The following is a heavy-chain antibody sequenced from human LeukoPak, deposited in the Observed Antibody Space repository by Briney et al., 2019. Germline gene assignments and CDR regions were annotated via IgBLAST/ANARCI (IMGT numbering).Heavy chain of an antibody. Sequence: GGSLRLSCAASGFTFSSYAMSWVRQAPGKGLEWVSAISGSGGSTYYADSVKGRFTISRDNSKNTLYLQMNSLGAEDTAVYYCAKDSISYYGMDVWGQGTTVTVSS. CDR1: GFTFSSYA. J-gene: IGHJ6*02. V-gene: IGHV3-23*01. CDR2: ISGSGGST. D-gene: IGHD3-3*02. CDR3: AKDSISYYGMDV.